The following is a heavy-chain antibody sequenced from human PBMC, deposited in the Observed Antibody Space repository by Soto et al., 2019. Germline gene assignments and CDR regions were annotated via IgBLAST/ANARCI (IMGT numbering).Heavy chain of an antibody. CDR3: AAADYGGNSGGAFDI. Sequence: QVQLQESGPGLAKPSQTLSLTCTVSGGSISSGGYYWSWIRQHPGKGLEWIGYIYYSGSTYYNPSLKSRVTISVDTSKNQFSLKLSSVTAADTAVYYCAAADYGGNSGGAFDIWGQGTMVTVPS. V-gene: IGHV4-31*03. CDR1: GGSISSGGYY. D-gene: IGHD4-17*01. CDR2: IYYSGST. J-gene: IGHJ3*02.